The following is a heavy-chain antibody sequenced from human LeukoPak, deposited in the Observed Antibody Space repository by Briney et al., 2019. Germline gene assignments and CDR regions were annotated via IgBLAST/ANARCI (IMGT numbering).Heavy chain of an antibody. D-gene: IGHD2-15*01. CDR3: ATAGGDGSRMGFDP. V-gene: IGHV3-74*01. CDR2: ISADGSVT. J-gene: IGHJ5*02. Sequence: GGSLRLSCADPGFTFSRYWMHWVRQTPGKGLVWVSCISADGSVTRYADSVKGRFTISRDNTKGTLYLQMHSLRAEDTAVYYCATAGGDGSRMGFDPWGQGTLVTVSS. CDR1: GFTFSRYW.